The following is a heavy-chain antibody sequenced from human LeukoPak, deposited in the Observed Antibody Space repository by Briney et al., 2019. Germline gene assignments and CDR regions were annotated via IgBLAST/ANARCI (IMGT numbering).Heavy chain of an antibody. D-gene: IGHD3-22*01. J-gene: IGHJ5*02. CDR1: GGTFSSYA. Sequence: SVKVSCKASGGTFSSYAISWVRQAPGQGLEWMGGIIPIFGTANYAQKFQGRVTMTTDTSTSTAYMELRSLRSDDTAVYYCARMAALSLTMIVEGWFDPWGQGTLVTVSS. V-gene: IGHV1-69*05. CDR2: IIPIFGTA. CDR3: ARMAALSLTMIVEGWFDP.